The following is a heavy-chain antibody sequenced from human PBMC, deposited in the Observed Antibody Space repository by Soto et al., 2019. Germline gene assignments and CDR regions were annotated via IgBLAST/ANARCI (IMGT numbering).Heavy chain of an antibody. Sequence: SEILSLTCTVSGGSISSSSYYWGWIRQPPGKGLEWIGSIYYSGSTYYNPSLKSRVTISVDTSKNQFSLKLSSVTAADTAVYYCAGQEGGRVAARPFRPWGQGTLVTVSS. CDR1: GGSISSSSYY. V-gene: IGHV4-39*01. CDR3: AGQEGGRVAARPFRP. J-gene: IGHJ5*02. D-gene: IGHD6-6*01. CDR2: IYYSGST.